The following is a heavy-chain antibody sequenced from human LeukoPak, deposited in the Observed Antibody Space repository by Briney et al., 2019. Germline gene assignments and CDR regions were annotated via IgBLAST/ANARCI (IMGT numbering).Heavy chain of an antibody. CDR1: GFTFSNYA. V-gene: IGHV3-23*01. CDR2: VSSIGISS. CDR3: AKDMGSRATNLDY. J-gene: IGHJ4*02. Sequence: PGGSLRLSCTASGFTFSNYAITWVRRAPGKGLEWVSSVSSIGISSYYADSVKGRFTISRDNSQNTLYLQMNSLRAEDTAIYYCAKDMGSRATNLDYWGQGTLVTVSS. D-gene: IGHD1-26*01.